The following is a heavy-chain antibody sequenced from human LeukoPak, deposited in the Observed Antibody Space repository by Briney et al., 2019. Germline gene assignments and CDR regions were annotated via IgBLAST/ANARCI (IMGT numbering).Heavy chain of an antibody. Sequence: GGSLRLSCAASGFTFSSYWMHWVRQAPGKGLVWVSRINTDGSSTSYADSVKGRFTISRDNAKNTLYLQMNSLRAEDTAVYYCARLNWDDGEVSGFDQWGQGILVTVSS. CDR1: GFTFSSYW. V-gene: IGHV3-74*01. D-gene: IGHD1-26*01. CDR2: INTDGSST. CDR3: ARLNWDDGEVSGFDQ. J-gene: IGHJ5*02.